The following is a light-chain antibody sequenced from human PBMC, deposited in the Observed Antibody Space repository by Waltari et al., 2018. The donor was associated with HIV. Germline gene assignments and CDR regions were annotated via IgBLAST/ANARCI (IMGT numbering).Light chain of an antibody. Sequence: QSALTQPRSVSGSPGQSVTISCTGTSSDVGGYNYVSWYQQHPGKAPKLMIYDVSTRPSGVPARFSGSKSGNTASLTISGLQAEDEADYYCCSYAGSSTYVFGTGTKVTVL. J-gene: IGLJ1*01. CDR3: CSYAGSSTYV. CDR2: DVS. V-gene: IGLV2-11*01. CDR1: SSDVGGYNY.